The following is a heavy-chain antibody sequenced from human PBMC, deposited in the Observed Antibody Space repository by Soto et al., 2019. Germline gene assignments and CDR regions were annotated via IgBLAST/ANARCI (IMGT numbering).Heavy chain of an antibody. D-gene: IGHD4-17*01. CDR2: SSAHNGKT. J-gene: IGHJ4*02. V-gene: IGHV1-18*01. CDR1: GYIFTSYG. CDR3: ARGRYGDY. Sequence: QAHLVQSGPEVKKPGASVKVSCKGSGYIFTSYGIAWVRQAPGQGLEWMGWSSAHNGKTEYAQKFQGRVTVTRDTSTSTAYLELRRLRSDDTDLYYCARGRYGDYWGQGALVTVSS.